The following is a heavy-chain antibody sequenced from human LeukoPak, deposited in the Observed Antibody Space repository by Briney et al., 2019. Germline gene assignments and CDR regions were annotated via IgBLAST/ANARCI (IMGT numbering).Heavy chain of an antibody. V-gene: IGHV3-23*01. CDR2: ISGSGGST. CDR3: AKFGSGSAYYYYGMDV. CDR1: GFTFTIHA. J-gene: IGHJ6*04. D-gene: IGHD3-10*01. Sequence: GRSLRLSCAASGFTFTIHAVHWVRQAPGKGLEWVSAISGSGGSTYYADSVKGRFTISRDNSKNTLYLQMNSLRAEDTAVYYCAKFGSGSAYYYYGMDVWGKGTTVTVSS.